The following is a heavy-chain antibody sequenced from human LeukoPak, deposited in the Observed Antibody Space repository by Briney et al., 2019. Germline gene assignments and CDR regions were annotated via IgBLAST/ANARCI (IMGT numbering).Heavy chain of an antibody. Sequence: GGSLRLSCGASGFTFSSYAMHWVRQAPGKGLEWVAVISYDGSNKYYADSVKGRFTISRDNSKNTLYLQMNSLRAEDTAVYYCARDRDAFDIWGQGTMVTVSS. CDR3: ARDRDAFDI. V-gene: IGHV3-30*04. J-gene: IGHJ3*02. CDR2: ISYDGSNK. CDR1: GFTFSSYA.